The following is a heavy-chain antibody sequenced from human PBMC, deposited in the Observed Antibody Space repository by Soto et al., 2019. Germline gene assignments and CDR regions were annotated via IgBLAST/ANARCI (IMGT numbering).Heavy chain of an antibody. Sequence: QLQLQESGPGLVKPSETLSLTCTVSGGSISSSSYYWGWIRQPPGKGLEWIGSIYYSGSTYYNPPLKSRVNSAINITKSEYILTLCSVTDAVPAVYYCASLYCSSTSCPARNYYYYGMDVWGQGTTVTVS. J-gene: IGHJ6*02. CDR3: ASLYCSSTSCPARNYYYYGMDV. V-gene: IGHV4-39*01. D-gene: IGHD2-2*01. CDR1: GGSISSSSYY. CDR2: IYYSGST.